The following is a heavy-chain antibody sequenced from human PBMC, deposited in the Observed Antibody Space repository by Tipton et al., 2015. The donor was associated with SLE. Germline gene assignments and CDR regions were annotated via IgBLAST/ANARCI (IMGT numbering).Heavy chain of an antibody. Sequence: SLRLSCAASGFTFSSYEMNWVRQAPGKGLECVSYINTGGNVYYADSVKGRFTISRDNAKNSLYLQMNSLRAEDTAIYYCARDRVVGAEGGGYYLDYWGQGTLVTVSS. V-gene: IGHV3-48*03. J-gene: IGHJ4*02. CDR1: GFTFSSYE. CDR2: INTGGNV. D-gene: IGHD2-15*01. CDR3: ARDRVVGAEGGGYYLDY.